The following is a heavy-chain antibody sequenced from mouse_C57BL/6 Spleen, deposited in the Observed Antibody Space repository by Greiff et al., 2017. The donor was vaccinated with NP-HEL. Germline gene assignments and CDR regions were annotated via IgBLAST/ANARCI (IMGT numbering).Heavy chain of an antibody. CDR2: IYPGDGDT. J-gene: IGHJ2*01. D-gene: IGHD2-4*01. Sequence: QVQLKESGAELVKPGASVKISCKASGYAFSSYWMNWVKQRPGKGLEWIGQIYPGDGDTNYNGKFKGKATLTADKSSSTAYMQLSSLTSEDSAVYFCARGLRRGFDYWGQGTTLTVSS. CDR1: GYAFSSYW. V-gene: IGHV1-80*01. CDR3: ARGLRRGFDY.